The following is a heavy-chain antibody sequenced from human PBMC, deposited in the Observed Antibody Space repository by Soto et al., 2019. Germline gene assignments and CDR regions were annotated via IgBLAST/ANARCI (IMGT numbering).Heavy chain of an antibody. D-gene: IGHD3-16*01. CDR2: VYYTWTN. CDR1: GCFGSSASYF. J-gene: IGHJ5*02. Sequence: QVHLQESGLGLVKPSDTLSLTCTVSGCFGSSASYFWGWIRQLPAKEMEFIAYVYYTWTNRYSPSLKSRASISLDTSKNQFSLNLNSVTTADTVIYDCARMRLGEVSYWFDPWGQGILVTVS. V-gene: IGHV4-61*01. CDR3: ARMRLGEVSYWFDP.